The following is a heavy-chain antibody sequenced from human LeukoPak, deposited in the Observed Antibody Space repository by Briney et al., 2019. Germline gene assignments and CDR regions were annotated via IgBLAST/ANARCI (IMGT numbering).Heavy chain of an antibody. J-gene: IGHJ4*02. Sequence: GSLRLSCAASGFTFSNYWMSWVRQAPGKGLGFMANIKEAGSEKYYVDSVKGRFTISRDNDKNSVHLQMNSLRAEDTAVYYCARDLITGDDLRDYWGQGTLVTVSS. V-gene: IGHV3-7*01. CDR3: ARDLITGDDLRDY. D-gene: IGHD7-27*01. CDR2: IKEAGSEK. CDR1: GFTFSNYW.